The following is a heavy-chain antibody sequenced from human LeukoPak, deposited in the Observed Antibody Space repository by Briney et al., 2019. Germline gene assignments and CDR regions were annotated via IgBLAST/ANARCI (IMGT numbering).Heavy chain of an antibody. CDR1: GFTFSSYT. CDR3: ARVTGSFSHDY. J-gene: IGHJ4*02. V-gene: IGHV3-21*01. D-gene: IGHD1-26*01. Sequence: GGSLRLSCAASGFTFSSYTMNWVRQAPGKGLEWVSSITTTSSYVYYADSVKGRFTISRDNAKNSLYLQMNSLRAEDTAVYYCARVTGSFSHDYWGQGTLVTVSS. CDR2: ITTTSSYV.